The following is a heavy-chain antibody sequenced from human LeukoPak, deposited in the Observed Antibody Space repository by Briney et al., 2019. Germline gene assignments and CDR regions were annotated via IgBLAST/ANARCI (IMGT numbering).Heavy chain of an antibody. CDR3: ARGPYSSWYYVDY. D-gene: IGHD6-13*01. CDR1: GFTVRSNY. CDR2: IYSGGST. Sequence: GGSLRLSCAASGFTVRSNYMSWVRQAPGKGLEWVSVIYSGGSTYYADSVKGRFTISRDNSKNTLYLQMNSLRAEDTAVYYCARGPYSSWYYVDYWGQGTLVTVSS. V-gene: IGHV3-53*01. J-gene: IGHJ4*02.